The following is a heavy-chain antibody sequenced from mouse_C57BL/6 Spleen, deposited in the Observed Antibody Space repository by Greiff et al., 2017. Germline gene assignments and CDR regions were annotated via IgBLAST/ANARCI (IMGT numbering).Heavy chain of an antibody. CDR3: ARGNYYGSSWYFDV. D-gene: IGHD1-1*01. Sequence: DVQLVESGGGLVKPGGSLKLSCAASGFTFSDYGMHWVRQAPEKGLEWVAYISSGSSTIYYADTVKGRFTISRDNAKNTLFLQMTSLRSEDTAMYYCARGNYYGSSWYFDVWGTGTTVTVSS. CDR2: ISSGSSTI. CDR1: GFTFSDYG. J-gene: IGHJ1*03. V-gene: IGHV5-17*01.